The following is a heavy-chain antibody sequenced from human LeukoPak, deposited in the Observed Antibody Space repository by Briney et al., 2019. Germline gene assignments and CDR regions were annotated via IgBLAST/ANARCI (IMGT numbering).Heavy chain of an antibody. D-gene: IGHD2-2*01. CDR3: ARSITRPAAQKFNWFDP. CDR2: IYYSGST. Sequence: PSETLSLTCTVSGGSISSYYWSWIRQPPGKGLEWIGYIYYSGSTNYNPSLKSRVTMSVDTSNNQFSLKMRSVTAADTAVYYCARSITRPAAQKFNWFDPWGQGTLVTVSS. J-gene: IGHJ5*02. V-gene: IGHV4-59*01. CDR1: GGSISSYY.